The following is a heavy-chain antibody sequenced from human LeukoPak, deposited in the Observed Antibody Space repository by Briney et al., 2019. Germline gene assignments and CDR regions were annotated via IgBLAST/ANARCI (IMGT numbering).Heavy chain of an antibody. J-gene: IGHJ4*02. CDR2: IYYSGST. D-gene: IGHD6-6*01. V-gene: IGHV4-59*01. CDR3: ASLAARRTFDY. CDR1: GGSISSYY. Sequence: SETLSLTCTVSGGSISSYYWSWIRQPPGKGLEWIGYIYYSGSTNYNPSLKSRVTISVDTSKNQFSLKLSSVTAADTGVYYCASLAARRTFDYWGQGTLVTVSS.